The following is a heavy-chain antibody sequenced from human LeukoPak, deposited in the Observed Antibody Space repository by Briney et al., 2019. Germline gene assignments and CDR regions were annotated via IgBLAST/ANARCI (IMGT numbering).Heavy chain of an antibody. V-gene: IGHV4-59*01. D-gene: IGHD3-22*01. Sequence: SETLSLTCTVSGGSTSSYYWSWIRQPPGKGLEGIGYIFYSGSTNHNPSLKSRVVFSVDTSKSQFSLKLSSVTAADTAAYYCARESFYDSSGYYLFDYWGQGTLVTVSS. CDR3: ARESFYDSSGYYLFDY. CDR1: GGSTSSYY. J-gene: IGHJ4*02. CDR2: IFYSGST.